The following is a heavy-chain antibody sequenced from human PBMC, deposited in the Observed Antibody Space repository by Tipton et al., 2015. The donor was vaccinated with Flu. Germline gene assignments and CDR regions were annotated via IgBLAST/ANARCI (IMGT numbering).Heavy chain of an antibody. Sequence: TLSLTCSVSGDSINSEHFFWSWIRQPAGEELEWIGRVYRSGATTYHPSLRSRVTISIDTSKNQFSLRLTSVTAADTAVYYCARDAHASGSYSGWIDPWGPGTLVTVSS. D-gene: IGHD3-10*01. J-gene: IGHJ5*02. CDR3: ARDAHASGSYSGWIDP. V-gene: IGHV4-61*02. CDR2: VYRSGAT. CDR1: GDSINSEHFF.